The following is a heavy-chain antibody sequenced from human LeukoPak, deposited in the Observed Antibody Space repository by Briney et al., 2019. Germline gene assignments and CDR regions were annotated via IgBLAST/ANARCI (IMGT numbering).Heavy chain of an antibody. CDR1: GYTFTSYS. CDR2: ISPSNGDT. Sequence: ASVKVSCKASGYTFTSYSITWVRRAPGQGLEWMGWISPSNGDTRYAQKFRDRVTMSTDTSTTTVYMELRSLTSDDTAIYYCARDSGWELRHFFFDKWGQGSLVTVSS. V-gene: IGHV1-18*04. D-gene: IGHD1-26*01. J-gene: IGHJ4*02. CDR3: ARDSGWELRHFFFDK.